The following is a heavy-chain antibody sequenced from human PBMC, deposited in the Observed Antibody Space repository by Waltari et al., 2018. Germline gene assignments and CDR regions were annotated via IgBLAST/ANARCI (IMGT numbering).Heavy chain of an antibody. CDR2: IKQDGTAE. V-gene: IGHV3-7*01. J-gene: IGHJ4*02. CDR1: GFTFGRLW. D-gene: IGHD1-26*01. CDR3: ARAGVGAISFADY. Sequence: EVQLVESGGDLVQPGGSLRLSCAASGFTFGRLWMSWVRQAPGKGLEWVANIKQDGTAEYYVDSVRGRFTISRDNAKKSLYLQMNSLRAEDTAVYYCARAGVGAISFADYWGQGTLVSVSS.